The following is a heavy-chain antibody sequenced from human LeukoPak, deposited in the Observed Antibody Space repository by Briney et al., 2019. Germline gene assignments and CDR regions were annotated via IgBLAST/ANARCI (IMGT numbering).Heavy chain of an antibody. CDR3: ARSGWFGGKFDY. D-gene: IGHD3-10*01. Sequence: PGGSLRLSCAASRFTFSSYWMHWVRQAPGKGLVWVSRISTDGSSTTFADSVKGRFTISRDNAKNSLYLQMNSLRAEDTAVYYCARSGWFGGKFDYWGQGTLVTVSS. J-gene: IGHJ4*02. CDR2: ISTDGSST. CDR1: RFTFSSYW. V-gene: IGHV3-74*01.